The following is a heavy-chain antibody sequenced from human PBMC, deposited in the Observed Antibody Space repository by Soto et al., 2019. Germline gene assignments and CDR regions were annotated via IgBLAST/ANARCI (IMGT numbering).Heavy chain of an antibody. CDR3: ARESEDLTSNFDY. Sequence: PGGSLRLSCAASGFTFSSYSMNWVRQAPGKGLEWVSSISSTTNYIYYADSMKGRFTVSRDNAKNSVYLDMNSLSAEETAVYYCARESEDLTSNFDYWGQGTLVTVSS. J-gene: IGHJ4*02. V-gene: IGHV3-21*01. CDR1: GFTFSSYS. CDR2: ISSTTNYI.